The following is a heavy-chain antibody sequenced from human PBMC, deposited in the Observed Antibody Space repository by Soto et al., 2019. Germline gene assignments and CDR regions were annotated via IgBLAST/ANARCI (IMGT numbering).Heavy chain of an antibody. CDR3: ARCASSCSLGF. CDR2: IYYSGST. J-gene: IGHJ4*02. CDR1: GGSISSGDYY. D-gene: IGHD2-15*01. V-gene: IGHV4-30-4*01. Sequence: QVELQESGPGLAKPSQTLSLTCTVSGGSISSGDYYWSWIRQPPGKGLEWIGYIYYSGSTYYNPSLMSRVTISVDTSKNQFSLRLSSVTAADTAVYYCARCASSCSLGFWGQGTLVTVSS.